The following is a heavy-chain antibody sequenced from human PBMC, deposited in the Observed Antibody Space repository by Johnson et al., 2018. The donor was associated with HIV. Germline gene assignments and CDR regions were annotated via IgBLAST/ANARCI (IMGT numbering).Heavy chain of an antibody. V-gene: IGHV3-66*01. Sequence: VQLVESGGGLVRPGGSLRLSCAASGFPVSGDYMSWVRQTPRKGLEWVSLIYSGGSTYYADSVKGRCTISRDNSKNTLYLQMNSLRAEDTAVYYCARMVDSSSWTPDAFDIWGQGTMVTVSS. CDR3: ARMVDSSSWTPDAFDI. J-gene: IGHJ3*02. CDR2: IYSGGST. D-gene: IGHD6-13*01. CDR1: GFPVSGDY.